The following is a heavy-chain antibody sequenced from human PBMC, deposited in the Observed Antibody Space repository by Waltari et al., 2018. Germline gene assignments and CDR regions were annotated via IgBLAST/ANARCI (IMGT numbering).Heavy chain of an antibody. D-gene: IGHD3-9*01. CDR3: ARGGRKRRGDILTGYYGESDAFDI. J-gene: IGHJ3*02. V-gene: IGHV1-2*06. Sequence: QVQLVQSGAEVKKPGASVKVSCKASGYTFTGYYMHWVRQAPGQGLEWMGRINPNSGGTNYAQKFQGRVTMTRDTSISTAYMELSRLRSDDTAVYYCARGGRKRRGDILTGYYGESDAFDIWGQGTMVTVSS. CDR2: INPNSGGT. CDR1: GYTFTGYY.